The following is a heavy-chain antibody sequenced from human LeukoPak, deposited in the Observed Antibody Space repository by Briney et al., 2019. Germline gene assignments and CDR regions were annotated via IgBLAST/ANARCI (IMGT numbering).Heavy chain of an antibody. J-gene: IGHJ3*02. V-gene: IGHV1-18*01. CDR3: ARMVYSYGFTDAFDI. CDR1: GYTFTSYG. D-gene: IGHD5-18*01. Sequence: ASVKVSCKASGYTFTSYGISWARQAPGQGLEWMGWISAYNGNTNYAQKLQGRVTMTTDTSTSTAYMELRSLRSDDTAVYYCARMVYSYGFTDAFDIWGQGTMVTVSS. CDR2: ISAYNGNT.